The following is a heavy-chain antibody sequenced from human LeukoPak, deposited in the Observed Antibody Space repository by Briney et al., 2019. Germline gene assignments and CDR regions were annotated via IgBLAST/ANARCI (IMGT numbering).Heavy chain of an antibody. D-gene: IGHD3-10*01. J-gene: IGHJ4*02. Sequence: SETLSLTCTVSGGSISSYFWNWIRQPPGKGLEWIGDIYYSGSTNYNPSLKSRVTISVDTSKNQFSLKLSSVTAADAAVYFCARRFGSGTYASFDYWGQGILVTVSS. CDR2: IYYSGST. V-gene: IGHV4-59*08. CDR3: ARRFGSGTYASFDY. CDR1: GGSISSYF.